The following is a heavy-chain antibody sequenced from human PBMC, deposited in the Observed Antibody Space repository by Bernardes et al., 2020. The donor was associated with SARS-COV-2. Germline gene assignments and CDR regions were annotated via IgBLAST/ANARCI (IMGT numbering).Heavy chain of an antibody. Sequence: GGSLRLSCVASGFTFSNYWMHWVRQAPGKGLVWVSQINGDGSTTNNADSVKGRFTISMDNAKNTLYLQLNSLRAEDTAVYYCARSSGYIDYWGQGTLVTVSS. J-gene: IGHJ4*02. CDR2: INGDGSTT. CDR3: ARSSGYIDY. V-gene: IGHV3-74*01. CDR1: GFTFSNYW. D-gene: IGHD3-22*01.